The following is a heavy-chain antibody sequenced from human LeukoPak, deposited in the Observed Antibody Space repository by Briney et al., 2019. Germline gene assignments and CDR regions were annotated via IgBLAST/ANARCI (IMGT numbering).Heavy chain of an antibody. CDR3: ARDSAVGDYCSSTSCYTFDY. CDR2: IDNDGSDS. CDR1: EFTFTNYW. Sequence: HPGGSLRLSCAASEFTFTNYWMHWVRQAPGEGLVWVSRIDNDGSDSIYADSVKGRFTISRDNAKNTLYLQMNSLRAEDTAVYYCARDSAVGDYCSSTSCYTFDYWGQGTLVTVSS. D-gene: IGHD2-2*02. V-gene: IGHV3-74*01. J-gene: IGHJ4*02.